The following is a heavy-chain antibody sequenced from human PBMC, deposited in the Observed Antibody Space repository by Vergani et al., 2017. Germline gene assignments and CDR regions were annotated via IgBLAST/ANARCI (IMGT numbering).Heavy chain of an antibody. D-gene: IGHD3-3*01. V-gene: IGHV3-30*04. J-gene: IGHJ4*02. CDR3: TRDRPFRVLEYTQGY. Sequence: QVQLVESGGGVVQPGRSLRLSCAASGFTFSSHAMHWVRQAPGKGLEWVAVMSFDGRTKYHADSVKGRFTISRDNSKNTLYLQMNSLRAEDTAVYYCTRDRPFRVLEYTQGYWGQGTLVTVSS. CDR2: MSFDGRTK. CDR1: GFTFSSHA.